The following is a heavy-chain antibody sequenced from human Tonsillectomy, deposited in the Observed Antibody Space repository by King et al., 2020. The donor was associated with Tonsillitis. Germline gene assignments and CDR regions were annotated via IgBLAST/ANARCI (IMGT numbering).Heavy chain of an antibody. CDR1: GGSISSGDYY. D-gene: IGHD3-3*02. CDR2: IYYSGST. J-gene: IGHJ3*02. Sequence: QLQESGPGLVKPSQTLSLTCTVSGGSISSGDYYWSWIRQPPGKGLEWIGYIYYSGSTHYNPPLKSRVTISVDTSKNQFSLKLSPVTAADTAVYYCARGPIFGSRAFDIWGQGTMVTVSS. V-gene: IGHV4-30-4*01. CDR3: ARGPIFGSRAFDI.